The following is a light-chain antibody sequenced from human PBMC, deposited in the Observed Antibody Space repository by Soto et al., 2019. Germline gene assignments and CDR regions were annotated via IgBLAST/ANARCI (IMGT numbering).Light chain of an antibody. CDR2: EVS. CDR3: CSYAGSSTWV. CDR1: SSDVGSYNL. J-gene: IGLJ3*02. V-gene: IGLV2-23*02. Sequence: QSVLTQPASVSGSPGQSITISCTGTSSDVGSYNLGSWYQQHPGKAPKLMIYEVSKRPSGVSNRFSGSKSGNTASLTISGLVAEDKADYYCCSYAGSSTWVFGRGTKVTVL.